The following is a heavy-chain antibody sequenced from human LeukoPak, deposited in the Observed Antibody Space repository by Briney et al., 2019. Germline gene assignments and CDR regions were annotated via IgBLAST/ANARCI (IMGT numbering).Heavy chain of an antibody. CDR2: ISSISSYI. Sequence: PGGSLRLSCAAPGFTFSSYSMNWVRQAPGKGLEWVSSISSISSYIYYADSVKGRFTTSRDNAKNSLYLQMNSLRAEDTAVYYCARGSYSSFDYWGQGTLVTVSS. J-gene: IGHJ4*02. D-gene: IGHD1-26*01. V-gene: IGHV3-21*01. CDR1: GFTFSSYS. CDR3: ARGSYSSFDY.